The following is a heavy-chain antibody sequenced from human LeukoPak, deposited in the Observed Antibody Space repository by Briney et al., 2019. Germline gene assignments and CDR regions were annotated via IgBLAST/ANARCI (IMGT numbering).Heavy chain of an antibody. CDR3: VRDGCLHTNFDY. CDR2: TKPDGTAE. J-gene: IGHJ4*02. Sequence: PGGSLRLSCAASGFTFRNYWMGWVRQAPGKGLEWVANTKPDGTAEYYADSVRGRFTTSRDNANNFLYLQMNSLRGEDTAVYYCVRDGCLHTNFDYWGQGTLVTVSS. CDR1: GFTFRNYW. D-gene: IGHD3-16*01. V-gene: IGHV3-7*01.